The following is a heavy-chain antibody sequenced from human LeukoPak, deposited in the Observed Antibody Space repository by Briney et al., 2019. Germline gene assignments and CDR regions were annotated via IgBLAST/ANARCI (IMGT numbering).Heavy chain of an antibody. D-gene: IGHD3-3*01. CDR2: IIPIFGTA. CDR1: VGTFSSNA. V-gene: IGHV1-69*13. J-gene: IGHJ6*03. Sequence: SVKVSCKASVGTFSSNAISWVRQAPGQGLEWMGGIIPIFGTANYAQKFQGRVTITADESTSTAYMELSSLRSEDTAVYYCARGGYDFWSGDRYYYYMDVWGKGTTVTVSS. CDR3: ARGGYDFWSGDRYYYYMDV.